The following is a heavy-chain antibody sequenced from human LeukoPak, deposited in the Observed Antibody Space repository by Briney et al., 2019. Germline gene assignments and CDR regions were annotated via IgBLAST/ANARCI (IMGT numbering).Heavy chain of an antibody. CDR3: ARGKYRSGMIDY. Sequence: SETLSLTCAVSGGSISSGGYSWSWIRQPPGKGLEWIGYIYHSGSTYYNPSLKSRVTISVDRSKNQFSLKLSSVTAADTAVYYCARGKYRSGMIDYWGQGTLVTVSS. CDR2: IYHSGST. V-gene: IGHV4-30-2*01. D-gene: IGHD6-6*01. J-gene: IGHJ4*02. CDR1: GGSISSGGYS.